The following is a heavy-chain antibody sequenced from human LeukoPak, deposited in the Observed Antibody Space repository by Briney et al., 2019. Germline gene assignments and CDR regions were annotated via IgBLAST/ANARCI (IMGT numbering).Heavy chain of an antibody. D-gene: IGHD3-22*01. Sequence: PSETLSLTCTVSGGSISSGSYYWSWIRQPAGKGLEWIGRIYTSGSTNYNPSLKSRVTISVDTSENQFSLKLSSVTAADTAVYYCARATYYYDSSARTDAFDIWGQGTMVTVSS. CDR1: GGSISSGSYY. V-gene: IGHV4-61*02. J-gene: IGHJ3*02. CDR3: ARATYYYDSSARTDAFDI. CDR2: IYTSGST.